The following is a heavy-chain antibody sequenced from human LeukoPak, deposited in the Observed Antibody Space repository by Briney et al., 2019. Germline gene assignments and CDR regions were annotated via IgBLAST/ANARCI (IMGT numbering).Heavy chain of an antibody. D-gene: IGHD6-6*01. Sequence: GESLKISCKGSGYSFTSYWIGWVRQMPGKGLEWMRIIYPGDSDTRYSPSFQGQVTISADKSISTAYLQWSSLKASDTAMYYCARHAYAQGAARGVPLIDYWGQGTLVTVSS. V-gene: IGHV5-51*01. CDR2: IYPGDSDT. J-gene: IGHJ4*02. CDR3: ARHAYAQGAARGVPLIDY. CDR1: GYSFTSYW.